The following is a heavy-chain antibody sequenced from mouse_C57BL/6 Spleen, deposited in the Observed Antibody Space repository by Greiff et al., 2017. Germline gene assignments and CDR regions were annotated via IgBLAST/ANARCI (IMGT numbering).Heavy chain of an antibody. CDR1: GFNIKDYY. J-gene: IGHJ2*01. CDR3: ARGRVYFDY. Sequence: EVQLQQSGAELVRPGASVKLSCTASGFNIKDYYMHWVKQSHGKSLEWIGDINPNNGGTIYNPKFKGKATLTVDKSSSTAYMELRSLTSEDTAVYYCARGRVYFDYWGQGTTLTVSS. CDR2: INPNNGGT. V-gene: IGHV1-18*01.